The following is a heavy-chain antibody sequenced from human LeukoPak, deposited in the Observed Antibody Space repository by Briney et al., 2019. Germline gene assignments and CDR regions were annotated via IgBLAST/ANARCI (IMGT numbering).Heavy chain of an antibody. D-gene: IGHD6-13*01. V-gene: IGHV3-21*01. J-gene: IGHJ4*02. CDR1: GCTFSRST. CDR2: ISGTSGRV. Sequence: GGSLRLSCVASGCTFSRSTLDWVRRAPGKGLEWVSSISGTSGRVYYEDSVKGRFTISRDNTKNSLYLQLNSLTVADADAYYCAKDLYRRQHLGLFDSWGQGTLVTVSS. CDR3: AKDLYRRQHLGLFDS.